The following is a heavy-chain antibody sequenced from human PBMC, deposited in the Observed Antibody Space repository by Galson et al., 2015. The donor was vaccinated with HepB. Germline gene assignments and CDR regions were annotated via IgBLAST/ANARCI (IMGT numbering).Heavy chain of an antibody. Sequence: SLRLSCATSGFTFNKHGMHWVRQAPGRGLEWVAFIWSDGRNAYYTDSVKGRFTISRDNSKNTLYLQMDCLRDEDTAVYFCAREGDGDLHYFDYWGQGTLVTVSS. D-gene: IGHD4-17*01. CDR2: IWSDGRNA. CDR1: GFTFNKHG. J-gene: IGHJ4*02. CDR3: AREGDGDLHYFDY. V-gene: IGHV3-33*01.